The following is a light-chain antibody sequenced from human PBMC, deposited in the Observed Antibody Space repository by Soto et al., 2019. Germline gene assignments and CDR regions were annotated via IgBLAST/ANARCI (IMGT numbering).Light chain of an antibody. CDR3: QQYGSSPTWT. Sequence: ESVLTQSPGTPSLSPGERATLSCRASQSVSSNYLAWYQQKPGQAPRLLVYGASTRAPGIPDRFSGSGSGTDFTLTISRLEPEDSAVYYCQQYGSSPTWTFGQGTKVEIK. J-gene: IGKJ1*01. V-gene: IGKV3-20*01. CDR2: GAS. CDR1: QSVSSNY.